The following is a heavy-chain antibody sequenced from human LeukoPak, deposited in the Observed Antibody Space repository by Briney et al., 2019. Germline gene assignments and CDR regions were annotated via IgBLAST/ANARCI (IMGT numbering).Heavy chain of an antibody. CDR3: AKRDSHGSHPYYLDS. CDR1: GFAFTNHA. J-gene: IGHJ4*02. V-gene: IGHV3-23*01. Sequence: GGSLRLSCVASGFAFTNHAMTWVRQAPGKGLEWVSSIGGTDGSTYYADSVRGRFTISRDNSKDTLYLQMNSLRVEDTATYYCAKRDSHGSHPYYLDSWGQGALVTVSP. CDR2: IGGTDGST. D-gene: IGHD3-10*01.